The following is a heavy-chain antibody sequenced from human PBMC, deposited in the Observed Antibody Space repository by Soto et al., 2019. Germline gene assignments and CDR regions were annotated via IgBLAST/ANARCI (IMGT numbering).Heavy chain of an antibody. CDR2: ISSSSSTI. CDR3: ASWAAITFGGVIVRRDAFDI. J-gene: IGHJ3*02. D-gene: IGHD3-16*02. Sequence: GGSLRLSCAASGFTFSSYSMNWVRQAPGKGLEWVSYISSSSSTIYYADSVKGRFTISRDNAKNSLYLQMNSLGAEDTAVYYCASWAAITFGGVIVRRDAFDIWGQGTMVTVSS. CDR1: GFTFSSYS. V-gene: IGHV3-48*01.